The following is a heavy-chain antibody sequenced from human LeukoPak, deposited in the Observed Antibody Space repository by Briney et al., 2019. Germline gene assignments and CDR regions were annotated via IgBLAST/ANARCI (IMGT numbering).Heavy chain of an antibody. CDR1: GYTLTELS. Sequence: ASLKVSCKVYGYTLTELSMHWVRQAPGKGLEGMGGFDPEDGETIYAQKFQGRVTMTEDTSTDTAYMELSSLRSEDTAVYYCATVGIAAAGYWFDPWGQGTLVTVSS. V-gene: IGHV1-24*01. CDR2: FDPEDGET. D-gene: IGHD6-13*01. J-gene: IGHJ5*02. CDR3: ATVGIAAAGYWFDP.